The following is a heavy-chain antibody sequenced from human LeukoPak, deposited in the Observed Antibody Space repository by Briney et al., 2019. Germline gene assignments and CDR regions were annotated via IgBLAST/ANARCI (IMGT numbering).Heavy chain of an antibody. J-gene: IGHJ4*02. CDR2: IYTSGST. V-gene: IGHV4-4*07. D-gene: IGHD6-19*01. Sequence: PSETLSLTCTVSGGSISSYYWSWIRQPAGKGLEWIGRIYTSGSTNYNPSLKSRVTMSVDTSKNQFSLKLSSVTAADTAVYYCARYPYSGISGWQAFDYWGQGTLVTVSS. CDR1: GGSISSYY. CDR3: ARYPYSGISGWQAFDY.